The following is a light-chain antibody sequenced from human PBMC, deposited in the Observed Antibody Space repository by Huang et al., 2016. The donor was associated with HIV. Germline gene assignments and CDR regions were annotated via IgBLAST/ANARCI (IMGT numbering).Light chain of an antibody. J-gene: IGKJ2*01. V-gene: IGKV3-15*01. CDR3: QQYNNRYT. Sequence: IVTTQSPATLSVSPGERATLSCRASQSISSNLAGYQQKPGQAPRLLIYGASTRAAGIPARYSGSGSGREFSLTISSLQSEDFAVYYCQQYNNRYTFGQGTKLGIK. CDR2: GAS. CDR1: QSISSN.